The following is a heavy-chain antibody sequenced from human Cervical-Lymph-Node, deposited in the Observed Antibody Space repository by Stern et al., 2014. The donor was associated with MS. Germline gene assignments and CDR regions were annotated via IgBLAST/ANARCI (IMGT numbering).Heavy chain of an antibody. D-gene: IGHD1-26*01. Sequence: QVQLVESGSELKKPGASVKVSCKASGYTFTHYGINWVRQAPGQGLEWMGWITTHNGIPTYAQAFTGRFVFSFDASVSTAYLHISNLKADDTAIYYCARLRVGNITRDYWGPGTLVTVSS. CDR1: GYTFTHYG. CDR3: ARLRVGNITRDY. V-gene: IGHV7-4-1*02. CDR2: ITTHNGIP. J-gene: IGHJ4*02.